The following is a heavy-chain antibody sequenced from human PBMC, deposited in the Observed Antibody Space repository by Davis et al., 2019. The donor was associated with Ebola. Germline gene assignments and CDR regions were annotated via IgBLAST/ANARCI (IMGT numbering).Heavy chain of an antibody. CDR3: ARGARAADGMDV. D-gene: IGHD4/OR15-4a*01. CDR1: GFTFSSYE. Sequence: ESLKISCAASGFTFSSYEMNWVRQPPGKGLEWIGYIYYSGSTNYNPSLKSRVTISVDTSKNQFSLKLSSVTAADTAVYYCARGARAADGMDVWGQGTTVTVSS. CDR2: IYYSGST. V-gene: IGHV4-59*01. J-gene: IGHJ6*02.